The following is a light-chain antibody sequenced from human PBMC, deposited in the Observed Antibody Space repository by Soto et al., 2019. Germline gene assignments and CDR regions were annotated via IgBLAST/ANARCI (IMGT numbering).Light chain of an antibody. Sequence: EIVLTQSPGTLSLSPGERATLSCRASQSVSSSYLAWYQQKPGQAPRLLICGASSRATGIPDRFSASGSGTDFTLTIIRLEPEDFAVYYCQQYDRSPWTFGQGTKVEIK. CDR1: QSVSSSY. CDR3: QQYDRSPWT. J-gene: IGKJ1*01. CDR2: GAS. V-gene: IGKV3-20*01.